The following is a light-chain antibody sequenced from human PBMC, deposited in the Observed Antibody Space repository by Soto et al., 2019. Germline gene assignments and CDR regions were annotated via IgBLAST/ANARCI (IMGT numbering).Light chain of an antibody. V-gene: IGKV3-15*01. Sequence: EIVMTQSPATLSVSPGERATLSCRASQSVNSNLAWYRQKPCQAPRLLISDASTRATGVPARFSASGSGTEVTLTISSVQSEDSGIYYCQQYNFWPPLTSGGGTKVEIK. CDR3: QQYNFWPPLT. J-gene: IGKJ4*01. CDR2: DAS. CDR1: QSVNSN.